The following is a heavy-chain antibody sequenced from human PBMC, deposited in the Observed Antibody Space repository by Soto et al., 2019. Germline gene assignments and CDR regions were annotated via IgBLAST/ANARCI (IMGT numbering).Heavy chain of an antibody. D-gene: IGHD1-26*01. CDR2: IYYSGST. V-gene: IGHV4-59*01. CDR3: ARGDSGSYYYYGMDV. Sequence: SETLSLTCTVSGGSISSYYWSWIRQPPGKGLEWIGYIYYSGSTNYNPSLKSRVTISVXXXXXXFXLXLXXXTAAXTAVYYCARGDSGSYYYYGMDVWGQGTTVTVSS. CDR1: GGSISSYY. J-gene: IGHJ6*02.